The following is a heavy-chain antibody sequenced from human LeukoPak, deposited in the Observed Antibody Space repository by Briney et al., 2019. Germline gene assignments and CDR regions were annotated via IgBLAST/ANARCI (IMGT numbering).Heavy chain of an antibody. J-gene: IGHJ3*02. D-gene: IGHD3-10*01. CDR2: IKSELDGGTT. CDR3: ALAWFGESRDGLDI. Sequence: GGSLRLSCAASGFTSSNYDMHWVRQAPGKGLEWVGRIKSELDGGTTDYAAPVKGRFAISRDSTNTLYLQMNSLKTEDTAIYYCALAWFGESRDGLDIWGHGTTVAVSS. V-gene: IGHV3-15*01. CDR1: GFTSSNYD.